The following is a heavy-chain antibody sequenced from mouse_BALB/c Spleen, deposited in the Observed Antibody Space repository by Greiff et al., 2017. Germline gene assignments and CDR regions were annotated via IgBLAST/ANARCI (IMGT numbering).Heavy chain of an antibody. CDR2: INPSTGYT. CDR3: ARSTVKDAMDY. Sequence: VQLQQSGAELAKPGASVKMSCKASGYTFTSYWMHWVKQRPGQGLEWIGYINPSTGYTEYNQKFKDKATLTADKSSSTAYMQLSSLTSEDSAVYYCARSTVKDAMDYWGQGTSVTVSS. V-gene: IGHV1-7*01. J-gene: IGHJ4*01. CDR1: GYTFTSYW. D-gene: IGHD1-1*01.